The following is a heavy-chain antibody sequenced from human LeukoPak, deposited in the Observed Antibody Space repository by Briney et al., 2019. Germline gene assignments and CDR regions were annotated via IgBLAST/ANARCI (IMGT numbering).Heavy chain of an antibody. Sequence: ASVKVSCKASGYTFTNSGVNWVRQAPGQGLEYMRWISGYDGNTNYAQKVQGRVTITADISTSTAYMELRSLRSDDTAVYYCARGSGRDGYSYAFDIWGQGTMVTVSS. J-gene: IGHJ3*02. D-gene: IGHD5-24*01. CDR2: ISGYDGNT. CDR3: ARGSGRDGYSYAFDI. V-gene: IGHV1-18*01. CDR1: GYTFTNSG.